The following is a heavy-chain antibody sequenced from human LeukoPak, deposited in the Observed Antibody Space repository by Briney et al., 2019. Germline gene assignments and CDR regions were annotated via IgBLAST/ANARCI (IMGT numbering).Heavy chain of an antibody. V-gene: IGHV5-51*01. Sequence: GESLKISCKGSGYSFISYWIGWVRQMPGKGLEWMGIIYPGDSDTRYSPSFRGQVTISADKSISTAYLQWSSLKASGTAMYYCASADIVATNDAFDIWGQGTMVTVSS. D-gene: IGHD5-12*01. CDR1: GYSFISYW. J-gene: IGHJ3*02. CDR3: ASADIVATNDAFDI. CDR2: IYPGDSDT.